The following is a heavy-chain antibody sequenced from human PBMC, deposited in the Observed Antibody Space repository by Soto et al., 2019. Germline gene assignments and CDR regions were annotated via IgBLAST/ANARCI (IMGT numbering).Heavy chain of an antibody. CDR2: ISGASEYI. V-gene: IGHV3-21*04. CDR3: ARGETVPPRPGFDF. CDR1: LFTFSGFS. Sequence: PGGSLRLSCTASLFTFSGFSMNWVRQAPGQGLEWVSSISGASEYILYADSVKGRFTVSRDNAKNSLFLQVNDLRPEDTAVYYCARGETVPPRPGFDFWGQGVQVTVSS. J-gene: IGHJ4*02. D-gene: IGHD6-6*01.